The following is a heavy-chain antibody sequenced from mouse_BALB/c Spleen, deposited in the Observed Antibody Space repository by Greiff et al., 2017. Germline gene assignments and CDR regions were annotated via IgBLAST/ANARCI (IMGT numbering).Heavy chain of an antibody. CDR1: GFNIKDTY. CDR2: IDPANGNT. Sequence: VQLQQSGAELVKPGASVKLSCTASGFNIKDTYMHWVKQRPEQGLEWIGRIDPANGNTKYDPKYQGKATITADTSSNTAYLQLSSLTSEDTAVYYCARSSSYAMDYWGQGTSVTVSS. D-gene: IGHD1-1*01. CDR3: ARSSSYAMDY. V-gene: IGHV14-3*02. J-gene: IGHJ4*01.